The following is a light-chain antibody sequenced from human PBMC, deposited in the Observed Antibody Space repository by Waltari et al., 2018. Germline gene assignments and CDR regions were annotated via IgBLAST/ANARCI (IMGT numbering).Light chain of an antibody. CDR1: SSDVGGYNS. V-gene: IGLV2-11*01. CDR3: CSYAGSYTFGV. Sequence: QSALTQPRSVSGSPGQSVPISCTGTSSDVGGYNSVSWYQHHPGKAPKLMIYDVSKRPSGVPDRFSGSKSGNTASLTISGLQAEDEADYYCCSYAGSYTFGVFGTGTKVTVL. CDR2: DVS. J-gene: IGLJ1*01.